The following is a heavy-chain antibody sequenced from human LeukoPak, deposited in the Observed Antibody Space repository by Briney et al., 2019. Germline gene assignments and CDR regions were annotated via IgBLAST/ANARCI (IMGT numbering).Heavy chain of an antibody. Sequence: SVKVSCKASGGTFSNYGISWVRQAPGQGLEWMGAIIPIFDTTNYAQKFQGRVTITADKSTSTAYMGLSSLRSEDTAVYYCARARYSTGWYWWFDPWGQGALVTVSS. CDR2: IIPIFDTT. D-gene: IGHD6-19*01. CDR1: GGTFSNYG. CDR3: ARARYSTGWYWWFDP. J-gene: IGHJ5*02. V-gene: IGHV1-69*06.